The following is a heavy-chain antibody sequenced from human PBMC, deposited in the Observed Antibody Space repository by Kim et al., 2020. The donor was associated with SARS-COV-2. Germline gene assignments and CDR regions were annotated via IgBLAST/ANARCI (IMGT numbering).Heavy chain of an antibody. CDR1: GFTFSDYY. V-gene: IGHV3-11*06. CDR2: ISSSSSYT. J-gene: IGHJ6*02. CDR3: ARDPIVVVPAAIVGYYYYGMDV. D-gene: IGHD2-2*01. Sequence: GGSLRLSCAASGFTFSDYYMSWIRQAPGKGLEWVSYISSSSSYTNYADSVKGRFTISRDNAKNSLYLQMNSLRAEDTAVYYCARDPIVVVPAAIVGYYYYGMDVWGQGTTVTVSS.